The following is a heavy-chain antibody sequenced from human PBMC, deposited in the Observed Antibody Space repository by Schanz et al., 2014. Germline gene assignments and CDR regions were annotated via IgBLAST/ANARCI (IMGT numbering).Heavy chain of an antibody. CDR3: AKGRFGELSAFDI. Sequence: EVQLVESGGGLVKPGGSLRLSCAASGFTFSSYAMSWVRQAPGKGLEWVSAISGGGGTTYYADSVKGRFTISRDNTKNSLFLQLNSLRADDTAVYYCAKGRFGELSAFDIWGQGTMVTVSS. CDR2: ISGGGGTT. J-gene: IGHJ3*02. V-gene: IGHV3-23*04. CDR1: GFTFSSYA. D-gene: IGHD3-10*01.